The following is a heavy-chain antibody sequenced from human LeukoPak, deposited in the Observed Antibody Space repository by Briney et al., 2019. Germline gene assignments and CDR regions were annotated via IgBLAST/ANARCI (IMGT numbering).Heavy chain of an antibody. CDR2: FNAGNGNT. D-gene: IGHD3-9*01. CDR1: GYTFTSYA. V-gene: IGHV1-3*01. Sequence: GASVKVSCKASGYTFTSYAIHWVGQAPGQRLGWMGWFNAGNGNTKYSQKFQGRVTITRDTSASTAYMELSSLRSEDTAVYYCARGSADILTGNAFDIWGQGTMVTVSS. CDR3: ARGSADILTGNAFDI. J-gene: IGHJ3*02.